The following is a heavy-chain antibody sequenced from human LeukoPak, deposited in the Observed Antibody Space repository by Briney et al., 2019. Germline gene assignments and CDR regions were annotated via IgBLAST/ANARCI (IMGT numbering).Heavy chain of an antibody. D-gene: IGHD3-3*01. V-gene: IGHV3-23*01. J-gene: IGHJ4*02. CDR3: ARVNDFWSGFFDS. CDR1: GFTFSSYG. Sequence: GGSLRLSCAASGFTFSSYGMSWVRQAPGKGLEWVSSISNSGGSTYHTDSVKGRFTISRDNSKNTLYLQMNSLRAEDTAVYYCARVNDFWSGFFDSWGQGTLVTVSS. CDR2: ISNSGGST.